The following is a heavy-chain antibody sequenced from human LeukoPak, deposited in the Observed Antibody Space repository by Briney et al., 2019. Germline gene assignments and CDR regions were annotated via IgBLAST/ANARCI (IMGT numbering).Heavy chain of an antibody. Sequence: GGSLRLSCAASGFTFSSYGMHWVRQAPGKGLEWVAVIWYDGSNKYYPDSVKGRFIISRDNSKSTLYLQMNSLSAEDTAVYYCAREKGVAVAASLGYWGQGTLVTVSS. J-gene: IGHJ4*02. CDR2: IWYDGSNK. V-gene: IGHV3-30*19. CDR3: AREKGVAVAASLGY. D-gene: IGHD6-19*01. CDR1: GFTFSSYG.